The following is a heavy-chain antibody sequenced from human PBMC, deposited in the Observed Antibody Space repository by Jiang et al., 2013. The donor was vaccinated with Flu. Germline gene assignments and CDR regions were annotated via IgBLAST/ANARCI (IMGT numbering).Heavy chain of an antibody. CDR1: GGSISSSSYY. CDR3: VNLYCTGGNCYLTDYYFDS. V-gene: IGHV4-61*05. D-gene: IGHD2-15*01. Sequence: GLVKPSETLSLTCTVSGGSISSSSYYWGWIRQPPGKGLEWIGYIYYIGSTTYNPSLKSRVTISVDTSKNQFSLKLSSVTAADTAVYYCVNLYCTGGNCYLTDYYFDSWGQGTLVTVSS. CDR2: IYYIGST. J-gene: IGHJ4*02.